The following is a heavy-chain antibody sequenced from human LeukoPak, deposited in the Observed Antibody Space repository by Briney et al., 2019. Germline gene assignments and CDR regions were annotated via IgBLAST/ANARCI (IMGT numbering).Heavy chain of an antibody. V-gene: IGHV4-4*07. D-gene: IGHD5-12*01. CDR2: IYTSGST. Sequence: KPSETLSLTCTVSGGSISSYYWSWIRQPAGKGLEWIGRIYTSGSTNYNPSLKSRVTMSVDTSKNQFSLKLSSVTAADTAVYYCARGPLDIVATIGGDFDYWGQGTLVTVSS. CDR1: GGSISSYY. J-gene: IGHJ4*02. CDR3: ARGPLDIVATIGGDFDY.